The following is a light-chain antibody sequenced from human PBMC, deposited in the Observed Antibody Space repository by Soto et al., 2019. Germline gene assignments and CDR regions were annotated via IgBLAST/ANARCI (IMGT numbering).Light chain of an antibody. Sequence: EIVLTQSPATLSLSPGERATLSCRASQSISTNLAWYQQKAGQAPRLLIYDASNRATGIPARFRGSGSGTDFTLTISSLEPEDFAVYYCHQRSNWPPFGPGTKVDIK. CDR2: DAS. J-gene: IGKJ3*01. CDR3: HQRSNWPP. CDR1: QSISTN. V-gene: IGKV3-11*01.